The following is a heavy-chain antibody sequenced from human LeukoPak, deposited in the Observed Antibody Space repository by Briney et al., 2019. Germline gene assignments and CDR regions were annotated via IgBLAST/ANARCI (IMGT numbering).Heavy chain of an antibody. V-gene: IGHV1-46*01. Sequence: ASVKVSCKASGYTFTSYYMHWVRQAPGQGLEWMGIINPSGGSTSYAQKFQGRVTMTRDMSTSTVYMELSSLRSEDTAVYYCARYTRYCSGGSCYNPGEDYWGQGTLVTVSS. CDR1: GYTFTSYY. CDR3: ARYTRYCSGGSCYNPGEDY. CDR2: INPSGGST. J-gene: IGHJ4*02. D-gene: IGHD2-15*01.